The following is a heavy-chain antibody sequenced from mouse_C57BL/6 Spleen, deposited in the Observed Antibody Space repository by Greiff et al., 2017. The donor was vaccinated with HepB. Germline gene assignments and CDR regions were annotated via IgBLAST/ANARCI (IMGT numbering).Heavy chain of an antibody. J-gene: IGHJ4*01. CDR2: IRSKSSNYAT. D-gene: IGHD1-1*01. CDR1: GFTFNTYA. V-gene: IGHV10-3*01. Sequence: EVQLVESGGGLVQPKGSLKLSCAASGFTFNTYAMHWVRQAPGKGLEWVARIRSKSSNYATYYADSVKDRFTISRDDSQSMLYLQMNNLKTEDKAMYYWVGSKPYAMDYWGQGTSVTVSS. CDR3: VGSKPYAMDY.